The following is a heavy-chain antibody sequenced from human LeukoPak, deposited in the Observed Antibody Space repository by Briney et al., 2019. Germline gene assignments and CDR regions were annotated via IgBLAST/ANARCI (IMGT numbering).Heavy chain of an antibody. V-gene: IGHV1-8*03. Sequence: ASVKVSCKASGYTFTSYDINWVRQATGQGLEWMGWMNPNSGNTGYAQKFQGRVTITRNTSISTAYMELSSLRSEDTAVYYCARGSSPGKWLRFFRGVRVIDYWGQGTLVTVSS. D-gene: IGHD5-12*01. J-gene: IGHJ4*02. CDR3: ARGSSPGKWLRFFRGVRVIDY. CDR1: GYTFTSYD. CDR2: MNPNSGNT.